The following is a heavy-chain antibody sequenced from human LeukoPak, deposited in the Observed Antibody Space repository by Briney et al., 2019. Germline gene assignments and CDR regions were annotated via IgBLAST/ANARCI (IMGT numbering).Heavy chain of an antibody. Sequence: GGSLRLSCAASGFSFNTYSMNWVRQAPGKGLESVASISSSSSYMYYADSVKGRFTISRENAENSLYLHMSGLSAEDTAVYYCARDLYVHSSPHFDSWGQGTLVTVSS. V-gene: IGHV3-21*01. CDR3: ARDLYVHSSPHFDS. J-gene: IGHJ4*02. CDR2: ISSSSSYM. CDR1: GFSFNTYS. D-gene: IGHD6-13*01.